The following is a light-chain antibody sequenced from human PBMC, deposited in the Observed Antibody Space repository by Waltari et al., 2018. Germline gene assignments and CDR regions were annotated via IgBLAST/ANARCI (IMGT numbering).Light chain of an antibody. CDR3: ATWDDSLNGYL. J-gene: IGLJ1*01. CDR2: KNY. V-gene: IGLV1-44*01. Sequence: QSVLTQTPSASGTPGQRVTISCSGRPSTIGSNTVNWYQHPPGSAPNLLIYKNYQRPSGVPDRFSGSKSGTSASLAISGLQSEDESDYYCATWDDSLNGYLFGTGTKVNVL. CDR1: PSTIGSNT.